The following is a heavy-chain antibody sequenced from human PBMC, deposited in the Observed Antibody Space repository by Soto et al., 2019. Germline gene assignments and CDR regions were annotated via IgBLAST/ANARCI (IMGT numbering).Heavy chain of an antibody. V-gene: IGHV3-30*18. CDR1: GFTFSSYG. D-gene: IGHD3-9*01. Sequence: QVQLVESGGGVVQPGTSLRLSCAASGFTFSSYGMHWVRQAPGKGLEWVTLLSYDGSNEYYADSVKGRFTISRDNSNNTLYLQMNSLRTEHTAVYYCAKDLRRAFSGMDVWGQGTTVTVSS. CDR3: AKDLRRAFSGMDV. CDR2: LSYDGSNE. J-gene: IGHJ6*02.